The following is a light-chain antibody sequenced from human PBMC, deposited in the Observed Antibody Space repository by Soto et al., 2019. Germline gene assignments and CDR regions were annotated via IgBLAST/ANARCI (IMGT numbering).Light chain of an antibody. CDR3: QQYGSSRT. CDR1: QSVSSSY. Sequence: EIVLTQSPGTLSLSPGERATLSCRASQSVSSSYLAWYQQKPGQAPRLLIYGASSRATGIPDRFSGSGSGTDFTLTISRLAPEDFAVYYCQQYGSSRTVGQGTKVEIK. J-gene: IGKJ1*01. CDR2: GAS. V-gene: IGKV3-20*01.